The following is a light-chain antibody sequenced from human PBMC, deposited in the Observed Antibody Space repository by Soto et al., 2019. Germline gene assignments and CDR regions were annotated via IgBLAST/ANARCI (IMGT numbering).Light chain of an antibody. Sequence: EIVLTQSPGILSLSPGERATLSCRATQSVTSSYFAWYQQTPGQAPRLLIYGVSSRATDIPDRFSGSGSGTDFTLTISRLEPEDFVEYYCQQYSDLPHTFGQGTKLEVK. V-gene: IGKV3-20*01. CDR1: QSVTSSY. CDR2: GVS. CDR3: QQYSDLPHT. J-gene: IGKJ2*01.